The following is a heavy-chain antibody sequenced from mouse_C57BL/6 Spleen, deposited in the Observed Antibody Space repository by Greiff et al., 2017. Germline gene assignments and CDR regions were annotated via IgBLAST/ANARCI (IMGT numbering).Heavy chain of an antibody. Sequence: DVQLVESGGGLVKPGGSLKLSCAASGFTFSSYAMSWVRQTPEKRLEWVATISDGGSYTYYPDNVKGRFTISRDNAKNNLYLQMSHLKSEDTAMYYCAREAMDYWGQGTSVTVSA. CDR1: GFTFSSYA. CDR2: ISDGGSYT. CDR3: AREAMDY. V-gene: IGHV5-4*01. J-gene: IGHJ4*01.